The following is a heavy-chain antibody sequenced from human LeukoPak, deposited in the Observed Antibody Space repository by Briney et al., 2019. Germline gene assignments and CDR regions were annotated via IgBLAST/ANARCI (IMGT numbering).Heavy chain of an antibody. CDR2: ISGSGGST. CDR3: AKDHETAMGLHWYFDL. V-gene: IGHV3-23*01. D-gene: IGHD2-21*02. Sequence: GGSLRLSCAASGFTFSSYGMSWVRQAPGKGLEWVSAISGSGGSTYYADSVKGRFTISRDNSKNTLYLQMNSLRAEDTAVYYCAKDHETAMGLHWYFDLWGRGTLVTVSS. J-gene: IGHJ2*01. CDR1: GFTFSSYG.